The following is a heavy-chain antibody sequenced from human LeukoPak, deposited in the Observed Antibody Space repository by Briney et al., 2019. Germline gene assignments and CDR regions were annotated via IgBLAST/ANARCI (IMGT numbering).Heavy chain of an antibody. Sequence: PGRSLRLSCAASGFTFSSYGMHWVRQAPGKGLEWVAGISYDGSNKYYADSVKGRFTISRDNSKNTLYLQMNSLRAEDTAVYYCAKDERYYGMDVWGQGTTVTVSS. V-gene: IGHV3-30*18. CDR1: GFTFSSYG. J-gene: IGHJ6*02. CDR3: AKDERYYGMDV. CDR2: ISYDGSNK.